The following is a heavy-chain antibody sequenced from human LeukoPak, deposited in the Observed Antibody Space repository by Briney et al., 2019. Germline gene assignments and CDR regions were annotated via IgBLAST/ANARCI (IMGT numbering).Heavy chain of an antibody. V-gene: IGHV4-38-2*02. J-gene: IGHJ4*02. CDR3: ARAAAGTPPWDY. CDR1: GYSISSGYY. D-gene: IGHD6-13*01. Sequence: PSETLSLTCTVSGYSISSGYYWGWIRQPPGKGLEWIGSIYHSGSTYYNPSLKSRVTISLDTSKKQFSLKLSSVTAADTAVYYCARAAAGTPPWDYWGQGTLVTVSS. CDR2: IYHSGST.